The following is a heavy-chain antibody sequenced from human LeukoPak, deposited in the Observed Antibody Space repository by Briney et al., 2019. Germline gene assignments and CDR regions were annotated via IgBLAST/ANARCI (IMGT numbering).Heavy chain of an antibody. CDR2: ISCDGSKK. CDR1: GFTFSTYD. J-gene: IGHJ2*01. CDR3: AREPNSGYDMVWYLDL. V-gene: IGHV3-30-3*01. Sequence: GGSLTLSCAGSGFTFSTYDMLGLRRAPGKGRVWVAVISCDGSKKYYANFVKRRLTISSDNSKDMLYLQMNSMRVDDTAVYYCAREPNSGYDMVWYLDLWGRGTLVTVSS. D-gene: IGHD5-12*01.